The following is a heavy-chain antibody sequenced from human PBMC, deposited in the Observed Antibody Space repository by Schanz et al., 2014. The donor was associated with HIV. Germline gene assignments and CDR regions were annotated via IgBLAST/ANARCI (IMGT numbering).Heavy chain of an antibody. J-gene: IGHJ6*02. CDR2: MWYDESHK. Sequence: QVQLVESGGGVVQPGRSLRLSCAASGFTFSSFAMHWVRQAPGKGLEGVAAMWYDESHKGYADSVKGRFTISRDNSKNTLYLQMNSLRVEDTALYYCAKDIGRDVGYGLDVWGQGTTVTVSS. V-gene: IGHV3-30*04. CDR3: AKDIGRDVGYGLDV. D-gene: IGHD1-26*01. CDR1: GFTFSSFA.